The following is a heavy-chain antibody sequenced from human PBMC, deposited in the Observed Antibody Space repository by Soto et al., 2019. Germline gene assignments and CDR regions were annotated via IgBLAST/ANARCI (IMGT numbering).Heavy chain of an antibody. CDR3: ARYSGKYQGPIDY. CDR1: GCTFSHYG. Sequence: QVQLVESGGGVVQPGRSLRLSCAASGCTFSHYGIHWVRQAPGKGLEWLAVISYDGSNKHYADSVKGRFTVSRDNSKNTLYLQMNSLRAEDTAVYFCARYSGKYQGPIDYWGQGTLVTVSS. CDR2: ISYDGSNK. V-gene: IGHV3-30*03. D-gene: IGHD1-26*01. J-gene: IGHJ4*02.